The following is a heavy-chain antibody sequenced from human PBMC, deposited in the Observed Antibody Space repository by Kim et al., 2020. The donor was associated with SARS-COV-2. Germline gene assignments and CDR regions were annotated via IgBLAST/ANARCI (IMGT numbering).Heavy chain of an antibody. CDR1: GFTFSSYG. J-gene: IGHJ6*02. CDR2: IWYDGSNK. CDR3: ARDLYPPERVMIMFGGAMRYGMDV. Sequence: GGSLRLSCAASGFTFSSYGMHWVRQAPGKGLEWVAVIWYDGSNKYYADSVKGRFTISRDNSKNTLYLQMNSLRAEDTAVYYCARDLYPPERVMIMFGGAMRYGMDVWGQGTTVTVSS. V-gene: IGHV3-33*01. D-gene: IGHD3-16*01.